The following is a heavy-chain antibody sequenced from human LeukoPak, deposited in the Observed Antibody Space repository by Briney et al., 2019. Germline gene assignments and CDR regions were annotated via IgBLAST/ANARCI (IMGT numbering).Heavy chain of an antibody. CDR1: GFTVSSNY. V-gene: IGHV3-66*01. J-gene: IGHJ4*02. D-gene: IGHD3-16*02. CDR2: IYSGGST. Sequence: GGSLRLSCAASGFTVSSNYMSWVRQAPGKGLEWVSVIYSGGSTYYADSVKGRFTISRDNSKNTLYLQMNSLRAEDTAVYYCATLWGSYRRHHYYVDYWGQGTLVTVSS. CDR3: ATLWGSYRRHHYYVDY.